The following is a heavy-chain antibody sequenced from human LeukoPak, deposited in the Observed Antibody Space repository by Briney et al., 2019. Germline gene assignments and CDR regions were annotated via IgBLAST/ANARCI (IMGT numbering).Heavy chain of an antibody. CDR2: INPNSGGT. CDR1: GYTFTGYY. J-gene: IGHJ5*02. Sequence: ASVKVSCKASGYTFTGYYMHWVRQAPGQGLEWMGWINPNSGGTNYAQKFQGRVTMTRDTSISTAYMELSRLRSDDTAVYYCARELVTVTTGGFDPWGQGTLVTVSS. D-gene: IGHD4-17*01. V-gene: IGHV1-2*02. CDR3: ARELVTVTTGGFDP.